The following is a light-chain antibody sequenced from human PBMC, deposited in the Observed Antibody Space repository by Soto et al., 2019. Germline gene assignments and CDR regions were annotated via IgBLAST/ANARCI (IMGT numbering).Light chain of an antibody. CDR2: AAS. V-gene: IGKV3-20*01. CDR1: QSLSTNS. J-gene: IGKJ3*01. CDR3: QQYDASPIT. Sequence: EIVLTQSPGTLSLSPGERATLSCRASQSLSTNSLAWYQQKPGQTPRLLIYAASTRDTDIPDRFNGSGSGTDFALTIIRLEPEDFALYYCQQYDASPITFGPGTKVDIK.